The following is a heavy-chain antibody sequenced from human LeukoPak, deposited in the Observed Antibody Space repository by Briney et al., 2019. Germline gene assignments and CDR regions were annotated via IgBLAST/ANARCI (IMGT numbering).Heavy chain of an antibody. CDR2: ISYDGSNK. CDR3: ARDASPLGWLQLYYFDY. J-gene: IGHJ4*02. D-gene: IGHD5-24*01. V-gene: IGHV3-30*04. CDR1: GFTFSSYA. Sequence: QPGRSLRLSCAASGFTFSSYAMHWVRQAPGKGLEWVAVISYDGSNKYYADSVKGRFTISRDNSKNTLYLQMNSLRAEDTAVYYCARDASPLGWLQLYYFDYWGQGTLVTVSS.